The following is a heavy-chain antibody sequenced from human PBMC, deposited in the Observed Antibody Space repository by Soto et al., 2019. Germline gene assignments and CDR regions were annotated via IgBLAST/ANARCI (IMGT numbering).Heavy chain of an antibody. CDR3: ARGYDTALAPIF. J-gene: IGHJ4*02. V-gene: IGHV4-34*01. Sequence: SETLSLTCTVSGGSISSYHWSWIRQTPGKGLEWIGEINHLTTTNYNPSLKSRVIISLDTPKNQFSLKLSSVTAADTAVYYCARGYDTALAPIFWGQGILVTVSS. CDR2: INHLTTT. CDR1: GGSISSYH. D-gene: IGHD5-18*01.